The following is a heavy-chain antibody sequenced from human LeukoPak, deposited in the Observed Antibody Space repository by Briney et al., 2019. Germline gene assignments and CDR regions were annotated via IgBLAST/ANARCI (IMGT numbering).Heavy chain of an antibody. CDR3: AKDTWFGELSQGYFDY. CDR2: ISSSSSYI. Sequence: PGGSQRLSCAASGFTFSSYSMNWVRQAPGKGLEWVSSISSSSSYIYYADSVKGRFTISRDNSKNTLYLQMNSLRAEDTAVYYCAKDTWFGELSQGYFDYWGQGTLVTVSS. CDR1: GFTFSSYS. J-gene: IGHJ4*02. V-gene: IGHV3-21*04. D-gene: IGHD3-10*01.